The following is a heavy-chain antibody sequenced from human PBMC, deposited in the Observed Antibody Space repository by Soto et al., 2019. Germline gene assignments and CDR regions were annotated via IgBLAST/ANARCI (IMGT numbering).Heavy chain of an antibody. CDR3: AKVTDCGVIRCDDGIDI. V-gene: IGHV3-23*01. Sequence: EVTLLESGGGLAQPGGSLRLSCAASGFTFSSYSMNWVRQAPGKGLEWVAIISGSGGVTSYADSVKGRFTISRDNSKNSLFLQMKSLRDEDTAVYYCAKVTDCGVIRCDDGIDIWCHGTLVTVS. D-gene: IGHD2-21*01. J-gene: IGHJ3*02. CDR1: GFTFSSYS. CDR2: ISGSGGVT.